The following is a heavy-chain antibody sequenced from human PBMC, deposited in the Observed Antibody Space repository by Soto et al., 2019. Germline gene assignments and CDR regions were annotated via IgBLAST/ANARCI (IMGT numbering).Heavy chain of an antibody. CDR2: IIPILGIA. D-gene: IGHD6-13*01. CDR3: ARGIAAAGTRYFDY. Sequence: QVQLVQSGAEVKKPGSSVKVSCKASGGTFSSYTISWVRQAPGQGLEWMGRIIPILGIANYAQKFQGRVTITADKSPSTAYMELSSLRSEDTAVYYCARGIAAAGTRYFDYWGQGTLVTVSS. CDR1: GGTFSSYT. V-gene: IGHV1-69*02. J-gene: IGHJ4*02.